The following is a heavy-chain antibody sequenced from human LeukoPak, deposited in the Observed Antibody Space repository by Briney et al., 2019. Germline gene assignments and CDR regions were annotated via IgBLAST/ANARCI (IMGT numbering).Heavy chain of an antibody. D-gene: IGHD5-12*01. CDR3: TRDLYRGGYDSLGSLDH. V-gene: IGHV3-49*04. CDR1: GFTFSSYA. Sequence: PGGSLRLSCAASGFTFSSYAMSWVRQAPGKGLEWVGFIRSKAYGGTTEYAASVKGRFTISRDDSKSIAYLQMNSLKTEDTAVYYCTRDLYRGGYDSLGSLDHWGQGTLVTVSS. J-gene: IGHJ4*02. CDR2: IRSKAYGGTT.